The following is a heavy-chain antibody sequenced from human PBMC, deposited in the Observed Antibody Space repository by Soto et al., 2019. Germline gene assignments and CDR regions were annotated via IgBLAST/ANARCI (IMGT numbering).Heavy chain of an antibody. V-gene: IGHV1-46*01. CDR2: INPSGGST. Sequence: GASVKVSCKASGYTFTSYYMHWVRQAPGQGLEWMGIINPSGGSTSYAQKFQGRVTMTRDTSTSTVYMELNSLRAEDTAVYYCARVGVKGGYYYYYYGMDVWGQGTTVTVSS. J-gene: IGHJ6*02. D-gene: IGHD3-16*01. CDR1: GYTFTSYY. CDR3: ARVGVKGGYYYYYYGMDV.